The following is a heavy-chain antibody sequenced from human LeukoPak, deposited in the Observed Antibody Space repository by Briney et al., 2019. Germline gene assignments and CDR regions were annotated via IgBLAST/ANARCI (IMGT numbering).Heavy chain of an antibody. J-gene: IGHJ5*02. D-gene: IGHD2-2*01. V-gene: IGHV4-38-2*02. Sequence: SETLSLTCTVSGYSISSGYYWGWIRQPPGKGLEWIGSIYHSGSTNYNPSLESRVTISVDKSKNQFSLKLSSVTAADTAVYYCARGTFFDPWGQGTLVTVSS. CDR2: IYHSGST. CDR3: ARGTFFDP. CDR1: GYSISSGYY.